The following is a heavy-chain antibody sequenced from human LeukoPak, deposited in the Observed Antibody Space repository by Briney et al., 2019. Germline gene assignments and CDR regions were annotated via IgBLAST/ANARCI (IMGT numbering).Heavy chain of an antibody. J-gene: IGHJ4*02. CDR3: ARGVPARYGSGSPYYFDY. D-gene: IGHD3-10*01. Sequence: ASVKVSCKASGYTFTSYGISWVRQAPGQRLEWMGWINAGNGNTKYSQKFQGRVTITRDTSASTAYMELSSLRSEDTAVYYCARGVPARYGSGSPYYFDYWGQGTLVTVSS. CDR2: INAGNGNT. V-gene: IGHV1-3*01. CDR1: GYTFTSYG.